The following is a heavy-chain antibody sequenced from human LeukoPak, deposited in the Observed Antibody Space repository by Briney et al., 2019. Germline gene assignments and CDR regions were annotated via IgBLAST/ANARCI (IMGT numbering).Heavy chain of an antibody. J-gene: IGHJ4*02. CDR1: GFTFSSYA. V-gene: IGHV3-30-3*01. Sequence: PGRSLRLSCAASGFTFSSYAIHWVRQAPGKGLEWVAVISYDGSNKYYADSVKGRFTISRDNSKNTLYLQMNSLRAEDTAVYYCASYLGATGSDYWGQGTLVTVSS. D-gene: IGHD1-26*01. CDR2: ISYDGSNK. CDR3: ASYLGATGSDY.